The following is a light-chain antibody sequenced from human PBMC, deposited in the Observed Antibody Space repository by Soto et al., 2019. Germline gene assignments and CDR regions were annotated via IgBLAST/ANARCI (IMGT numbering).Light chain of an antibody. CDR3: QQRSNWPLT. V-gene: IGKV3-11*01. CDR1: QSVSSY. Sequence: EIVLTQSPATLSLSPGERATLSCRASQSVSSYLAWYQQKPGQAPRLLIYDASNRATGLPARFSGSGSGTAFTLTISRLEPEDFAIYYCQQRSNWPLTFGGGTKVEIK. CDR2: DAS. J-gene: IGKJ4*01.